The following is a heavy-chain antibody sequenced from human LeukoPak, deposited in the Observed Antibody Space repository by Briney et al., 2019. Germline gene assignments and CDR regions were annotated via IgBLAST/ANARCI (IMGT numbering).Heavy chain of an antibody. D-gene: IGHD2-21*01. V-gene: IGHV3-30*04. J-gene: IGHJ3*02. Sequence: GGSLRLSCAASGFTFSSYAMHWVRQAPGKGLEWVAVISYNGSNKYYADSVKGRFTISRDNSKNTLYLQMNSLRAEDTAVYYCAREGLGIDVAGAFDIWGQGTMVTVSS. CDR1: GFTFSSYA. CDR3: AREGLGIDVAGAFDI. CDR2: ISYNGSNK.